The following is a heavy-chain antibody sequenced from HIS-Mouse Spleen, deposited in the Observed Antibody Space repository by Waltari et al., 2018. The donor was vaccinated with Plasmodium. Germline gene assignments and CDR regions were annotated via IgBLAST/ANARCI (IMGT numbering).Heavy chain of an antibody. D-gene: IGHD3-3*01. Sequence: QVQLQQWGAGLLKPSETLSLTCAVYGGSFSGYYWSWIRQPPGKGLEWIGEIKHSGSTNYNPSLESRVTISVDTSKNQFSLKLSSVTAADTAVYYCARVTSSGVYWYVDLWGRGTLVTVSS. J-gene: IGHJ2*01. CDR3: ARVTSSGVYWYVDL. CDR1: GGSFSGYY. V-gene: IGHV4-34*01. CDR2: IKHSGST.